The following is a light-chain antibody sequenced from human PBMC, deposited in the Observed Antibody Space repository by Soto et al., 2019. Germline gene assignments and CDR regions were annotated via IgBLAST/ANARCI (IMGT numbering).Light chain of an antibody. V-gene: IGLV2-14*01. J-gene: IGLJ2*01. CDR2: EVS. CDR3: SSYXSXSXXV. Sequence: QSALTQPASVSGSPGQSITISCTGTSSDVGGYNYVSWYQQHPGKAPKLMIYEVSNRPSGVSNRFSGSKSGNTASLTISGXXAEDEADYYCSSYXSXSXXVFGGGXK. CDR1: SSDVGGYNY.